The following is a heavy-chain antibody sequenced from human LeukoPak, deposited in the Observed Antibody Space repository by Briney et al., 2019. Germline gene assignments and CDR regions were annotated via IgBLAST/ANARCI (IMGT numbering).Heavy chain of an antibody. Sequence: GGSLRLSCAASGFTFSSYAMSWVRQAPGKGLEWVSCISGSGGSTYYADSVKGRFTISRDNSKNTLYLQMNSLRAEDTAVYYCAKPRFYYDSSGYLSGMDVWGQGTTVTVSS. CDR2: ISGSGGST. V-gene: IGHV3-23*01. J-gene: IGHJ6*02. CDR3: AKPRFYYDSSGYLSGMDV. CDR1: GFTFSSYA. D-gene: IGHD3-22*01.